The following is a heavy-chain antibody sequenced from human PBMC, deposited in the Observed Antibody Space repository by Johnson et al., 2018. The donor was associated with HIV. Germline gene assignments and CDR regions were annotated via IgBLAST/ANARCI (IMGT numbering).Heavy chain of an antibody. J-gene: IGHJ3*02. D-gene: IGHD1-26*01. Sequence: VQLVESGGGLVKPGGSLRLYCAASGFTFSNAWMSWVRQAPGKGLEWVGRIKSKTDGGTTDYAAPVKGRFTISRDDSKNTLYLQMNSLKTEDTALYYCTTDVPGGPYYNAFDIWGQGTMVTVSS. CDR2: IKSKTDGGTT. V-gene: IGHV3-15*01. CDR3: TTDVPGGPYYNAFDI. CDR1: GFTFSNAW.